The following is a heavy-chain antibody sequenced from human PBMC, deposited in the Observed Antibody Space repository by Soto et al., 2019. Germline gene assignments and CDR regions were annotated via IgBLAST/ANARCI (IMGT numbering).Heavy chain of an antibody. CDR3: TTNSDCSGGSCYSYDAFDI. CDR2: IKSKTDGGTT. J-gene: IGHJ3*02. V-gene: IGHV3-15*01. D-gene: IGHD2-15*01. Sequence: GGSLRLSCAASGFTFSNAWMSWVRQAPGKGLEWVGRIKSKTDGGTTDYAAPVKGRFTISRDDSKNTLYLQMNSLKTEDTAVYYCTTNSDCSGGSCYSYDAFDIWGQGTMVTVSS. CDR1: GFTFSNAW.